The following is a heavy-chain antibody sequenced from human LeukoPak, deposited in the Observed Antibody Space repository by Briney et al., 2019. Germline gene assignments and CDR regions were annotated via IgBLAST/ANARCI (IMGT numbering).Heavy chain of an antibody. V-gene: IGHV1-69*05. CDR1: GGTFRRYG. CDR3: ARGRADSSGWLYYYYYYYMDV. D-gene: IGHD6-19*01. Sequence: SVKVSCKASGGTFRRYGISWVRQAPGQGLEWMGGIIPIFGTTNYAQKLQGRVTMTTDTSTSTAYMELRSLRSDDTAVYYCARGRADSSGWLYYYYYYYMDVWGKGTTVTISS. J-gene: IGHJ6*03. CDR2: IIPIFGTT.